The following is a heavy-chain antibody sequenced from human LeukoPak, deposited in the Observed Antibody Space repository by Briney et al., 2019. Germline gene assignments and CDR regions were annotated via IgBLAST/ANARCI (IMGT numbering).Heavy chain of an antibody. V-gene: IGHV4-34*01. CDR2: INHSGST. CDR1: GGSFSGYY. J-gene: IGHJ4*02. Sequence: SETLSLTCAVSGGSFSGYYWSWIRQPPGKGLEWIGEINHSGSTNYNPSLKSRVTISVDTSKNQFSLKVNSVTAADTAVYYCARESTVLTPSFDSWGQGTLVTVSS. CDR3: ARESTVLTPSFDS. D-gene: IGHD4-23*01.